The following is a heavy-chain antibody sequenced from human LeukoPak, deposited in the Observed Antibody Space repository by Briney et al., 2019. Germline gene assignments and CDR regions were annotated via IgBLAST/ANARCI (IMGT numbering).Heavy chain of an antibody. CDR2: ISYDGSNK. Sequence: GGSLRLSCAASGFTFSSYATHWVRQAPGKGLEWVAVISYDGSNKYYADAVKGRFTISRDNSKKTLYLQMNSLRAEDTAVYYCVKDPFYGGNPLYYFDYWGQGTLVTVSS. CDR3: VKDPFYGGNPLYYFDY. CDR1: GFTFSSYA. J-gene: IGHJ4*02. D-gene: IGHD4-23*01. V-gene: IGHV3-30-3*01.